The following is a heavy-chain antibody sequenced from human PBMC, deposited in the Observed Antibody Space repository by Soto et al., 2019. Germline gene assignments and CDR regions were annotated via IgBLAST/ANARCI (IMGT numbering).Heavy chain of an antibody. Sequence: GESLKISCAASGFTFSSYAMSWVRQAPGKGLEWVSAISGSGGSTYYADSVKGRFTISRDNSKNTLYLQMNSLRAEDTAVYYCAKVQTGDLDYWGQGTLVTVSS. J-gene: IGHJ4*02. CDR1: GFTFSSYA. CDR3: AKVQTGDLDY. CDR2: ISGSGGST. D-gene: IGHD7-27*01. V-gene: IGHV3-23*01.